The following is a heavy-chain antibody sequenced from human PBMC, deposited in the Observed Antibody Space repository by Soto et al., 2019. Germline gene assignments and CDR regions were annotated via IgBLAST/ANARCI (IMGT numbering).Heavy chain of an antibody. CDR3: ARGGGPYVWFNEF. Sequence: QEQLVQSGAEVKKPGSSVKVSCKDSGGLFSSFAISWVRQAPGRGLEWMGGIIPVFGTTNYAQKFQGRVTITVDESTNTAYMELSSLTSDDTAMYYCARGGGPYVWFNEFWGQGTQVTVSS. V-gene: IGHV1-69*01. J-gene: IGHJ4*02. CDR1: GGLFSSFA. CDR2: IIPVFGTT. D-gene: IGHD3-16*01.